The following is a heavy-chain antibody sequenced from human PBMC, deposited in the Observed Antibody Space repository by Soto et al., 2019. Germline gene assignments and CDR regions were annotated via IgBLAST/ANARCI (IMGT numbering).Heavy chain of an antibody. CDR3: AIFTGATRNGLDVFDI. V-gene: IGHV4-34*01. Sequence: SETLSLTCAVYGGSFSGYYWSWIRQPPGKGLEWIGEINHSGSANYNPSLKSRVTISVDTSKNQFSLKLSSVTAADTAVYYCAIFTGATRNGLDVFDIWGQG. J-gene: IGHJ3*02. CDR2: INHSGSA. CDR1: GGSFSGYY. D-gene: IGHD6-25*01.